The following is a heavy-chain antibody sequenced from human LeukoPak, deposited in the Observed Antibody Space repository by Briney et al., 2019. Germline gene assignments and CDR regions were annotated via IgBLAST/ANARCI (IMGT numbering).Heavy chain of an antibody. J-gene: IGHJ4*02. CDR3: ARDAYYDSSGYYYDY. V-gene: IGHV1-2*06. D-gene: IGHD3-22*01. CDR1: GYTFTGYY. Sequence: ASVKVSCKASGYTFTGYYMHWVRQAPGQGLEWMGRINPNSGGTNYAQKFQGRVTMTRDTSISTAYMELSRLRSDDTAVYYCARDAYYDSSGYYYDYWGQGTLVTASS. CDR2: INPNSGGT.